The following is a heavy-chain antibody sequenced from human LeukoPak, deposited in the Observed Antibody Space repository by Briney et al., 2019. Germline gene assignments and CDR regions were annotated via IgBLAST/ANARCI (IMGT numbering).Heavy chain of an antibody. CDR2: IYPGDSDT. CDR3: ARLVGLFNNYYYGMDV. D-gene: IGHD2/OR15-2a*01. V-gene: IGHV5-51*01. CDR1: RYSFTSYW. Sequence: GESLKISCKGSRYSFTSYWIGWVRQMPGKGLEWMGIIYPGDSDTRYSPSFQGQVTISADKSISTAYLQWSSLKASDTAMYYCARLVGLFNNYYYGMDVWGQGTTVTVSS. J-gene: IGHJ6*02.